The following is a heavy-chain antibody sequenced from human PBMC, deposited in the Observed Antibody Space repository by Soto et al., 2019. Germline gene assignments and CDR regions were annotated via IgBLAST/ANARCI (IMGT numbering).Heavy chain of an antibody. CDR3: ARQGNGAEGFDY. CDR1: GYYFPSYW. Sequence: ESLKISCKGSGYYFPSYWIGWVRQMPGKGLEWMGIFYPGDSDTRYSPSFQGQVTISADRSISTAYLRWSSLKPSDTAMYYCARQGNGAEGFDYWGQGTLVTVAS. CDR2: FYPGDSDT. D-gene: IGHD4-17*01. V-gene: IGHV5-51*01. J-gene: IGHJ4*02.